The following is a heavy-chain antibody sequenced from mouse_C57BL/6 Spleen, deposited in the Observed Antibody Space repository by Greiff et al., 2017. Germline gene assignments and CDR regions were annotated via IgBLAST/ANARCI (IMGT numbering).Heavy chain of an antibody. J-gene: IGHJ4*01. CDR2: IYPGSGNT. Sequence: VKVVESGAELVRPGASVKLSCKASGYTFTDYYINWVKQRPGQGLEWIARIYPGSGNTYYNEKFKGKATLTAEKSSSTAYMQLSSLTSEDSAVYFCARGGYGNYDYAMDYWGQGTSVTVSS. CDR1: GYTFTDYY. CDR3: ARGGYGNYDYAMDY. D-gene: IGHD2-1*01. V-gene: IGHV1-76*01.